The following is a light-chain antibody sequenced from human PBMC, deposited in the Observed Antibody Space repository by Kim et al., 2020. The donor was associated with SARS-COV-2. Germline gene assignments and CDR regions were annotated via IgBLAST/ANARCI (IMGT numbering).Light chain of an antibody. J-gene: IGKJ4*01. CDR3: QQYENWPPVT. V-gene: IGKV3-15*01. CDR1: QGVSDN. CDR2: GAS. Sequence: EIVMTQSPAPLSVSPGERVTLSCRASQGVSDNLAWYQQKPGQAPRLLIYGASTRATGIPARFSGSGSGTEFTLDISSLQSEDLAVYYCQQYENWPPVTFGGGTKVEIK.